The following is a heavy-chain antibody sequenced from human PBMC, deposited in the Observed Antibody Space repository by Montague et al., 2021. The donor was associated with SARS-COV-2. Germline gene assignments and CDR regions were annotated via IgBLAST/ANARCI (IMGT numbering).Heavy chain of an antibody. CDR3: ARARRGGYYDSLDY. CDR1: EFTFSSYA. J-gene: IGHJ4*02. Sequence: SLRLSCAASEFTFSSYAMHWVRQAPGKGLEWVAVISYDGSNKYYADSVKGRCTISRDNSKNTLYLQMNSLRAEDTAVYYCARARRGGYYDSLDYWGQGTLVTVSS. V-gene: IGHV3-30-3*01. CDR2: ISYDGSNK. D-gene: IGHD3-22*01.